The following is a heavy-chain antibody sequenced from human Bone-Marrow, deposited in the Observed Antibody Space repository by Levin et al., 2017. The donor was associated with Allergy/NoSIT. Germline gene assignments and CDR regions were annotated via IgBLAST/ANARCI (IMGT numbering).Heavy chain of an antibody. D-gene: IGHD6-19*01. CDR1: GFSLTTSGEG. CDR2: IYWNDDK. J-gene: IGHJ4*02. V-gene: IGHV2-5*01. Sequence: SGPTLVKPTQPLTLTCTFSGFSLTTSGEGVAWIRQSPGKALEWLAQIYWNDDKRYSPSLKNRLTITKDTAKNQVVLTMTNMDPTDTGTDYCAHRQWLPRGFFDYWGQGTLVTVSA. CDR3: AHRQWLPRGFFDY.